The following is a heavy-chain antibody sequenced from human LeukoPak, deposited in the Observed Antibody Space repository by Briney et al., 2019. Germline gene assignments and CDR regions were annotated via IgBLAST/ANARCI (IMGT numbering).Heavy chain of an antibody. V-gene: IGHV1-8*01. Sequence: ASVNVSCKASGYTFTSYDINWVRQATGQGLEWMGWMNPNSGNTGYAQKFQGRVTMTRNTSISTAYMELSSLRSEDTAVYYCARGYEWELRDPDRSDYWGQGTLVTVSS. J-gene: IGHJ4*02. D-gene: IGHD1-26*01. CDR2: MNPNSGNT. CDR3: ARGYEWELRDPDRSDY. CDR1: GYTFTSYD.